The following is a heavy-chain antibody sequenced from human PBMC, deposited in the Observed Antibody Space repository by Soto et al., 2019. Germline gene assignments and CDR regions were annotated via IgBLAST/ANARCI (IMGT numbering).Heavy chain of an antibody. CDR3: AGIQFDYYYYYGMDV. CDR2: IYYSGST. Sequence: SETPSLTCPVSGGSLSRGSYYWSWIRQPPGKGLEWIGYIYYSGSTNYNPSLKSRVTISVDTSKNEFSLKLSSVTAADTAVYYCAGIQFDYYYYYGMDVWGQGTTVTVSS. J-gene: IGHJ6*02. CDR1: GGSLSRGSYY. V-gene: IGHV4-61*01. D-gene: IGHD5-18*01.